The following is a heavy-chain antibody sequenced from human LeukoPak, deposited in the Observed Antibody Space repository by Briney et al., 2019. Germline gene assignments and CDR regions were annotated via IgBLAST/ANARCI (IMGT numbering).Heavy chain of an antibody. D-gene: IGHD3-22*01. CDR3: ARHYYDSSDYYYSSKNYFDS. V-gene: IGHV4-4*09. CDR2: RYITGST. CDR1: GFTFSSYA. Sequence: GSLRLSCAASGFTFSSYAMSWVRQAPGKGLEWIGYRYITGSTNYNPSLKSRVTIAADTSENQLSLRLNSVTAADTAIYYCARHYYDSSDYYYSSKNYFDSWGQGSLVTVSS. J-gene: IGHJ4*02.